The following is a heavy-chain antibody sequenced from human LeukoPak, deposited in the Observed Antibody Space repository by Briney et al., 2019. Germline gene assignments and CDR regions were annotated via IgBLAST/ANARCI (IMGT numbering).Heavy chain of an antibody. CDR1: GFTFSSYS. D-gene: IGHD3-10*01. V-gene: IGHV3-48*01. CDR3: ARAKYYYGSGSYYSLDC. Sequence: GGSLRLSCAASGFTFSSYSMNWVRQVPGKGLEWVSYISSSSSTIYYADSVKGRFTVSRDNAKNSLYLQMNSLRAEDTAVYYCARAKYYYGSGSYYSLDCWGQGTLVTVSS. CDR2: ISSSSSTI. J-gene: IGHJ4*02.